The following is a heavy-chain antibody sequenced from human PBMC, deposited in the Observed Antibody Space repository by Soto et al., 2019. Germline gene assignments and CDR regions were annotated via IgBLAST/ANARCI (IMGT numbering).Heavy chain of an antibody. V-gene: IGHV3-74*01. Sequence: GGSLRLSCAASGFTLSSYWMHWVRQAPGKGLVWVSRINSDGSSTSYADSVKGRFTISRDNAKNTLYLQMNSLRAEDTAVYYCARENSYGLTIPHDYWGQGTLVTVSS. J-gene: IGHJ4*02. CDR2: INSDGSST. D-gene: IGHD5-18*01. CDR1: GFTLSSYW. CDR3: ARENSYGLTIPHDY.